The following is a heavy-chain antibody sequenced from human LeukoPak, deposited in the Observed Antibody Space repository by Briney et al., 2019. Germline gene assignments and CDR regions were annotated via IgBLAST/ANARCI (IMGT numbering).Heavy chain of an antibody. CDR1: GYTLTELS. CDR3: AAASSQLISYSGYAPFDY. J-gene: IGHJ4*02. CDR2: FDPEDGET. V-gene: IGHV1-24*01. Sequence: ASVKVSCKVSGYTLTELSMHWVQQAPGKGLEWMGGFDPEDGETIYAQKFQGRVTMTEDTSTDTAYMELSSLRSEDTAVYYCAAASSQLISYSGYAPFDYWGQGTLVTVSS. D-gene: IGHD5-12*01.